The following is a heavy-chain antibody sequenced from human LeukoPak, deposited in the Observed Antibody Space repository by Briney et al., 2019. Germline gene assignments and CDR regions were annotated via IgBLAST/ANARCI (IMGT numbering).Heavy chain of an antibody. CDR2: ISQDGSNK. CDR1: GFTFSTYA. CDR3: ARVRGPHREFDY. V-gene: IGHV3-30-3*01. J-gene: IGHJ4*02. Sequence: PGGSLRLSCAASGFTFSTYAMHWVRQAPGKGLEWVAVISQDGSNKYDADSVKGRFTLSRDKSKNTLYLQMNSLRAEDTAVYYCARVRGPHREFDYWGQGTLVTVSS.